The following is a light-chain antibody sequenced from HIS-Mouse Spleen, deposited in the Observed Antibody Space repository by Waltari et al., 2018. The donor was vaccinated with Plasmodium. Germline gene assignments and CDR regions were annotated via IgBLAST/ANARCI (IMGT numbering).Light chain of an antibody. V-gene: IGLV3-1*01. J-gene: IGLJ2*01. Sequence: SYELTQPPSVSVSPGQTASITCSGDNLGANYACWYQHKPGQSPVLVIYQDSKRPSGIPERFSGSNSGNTATLTISGTQAMDEADYYCQAWDSSTVVFGGGTKLTVL. CDR2: QDS. CDR1: NLGANY. CDR3: QAWDSSTVV.